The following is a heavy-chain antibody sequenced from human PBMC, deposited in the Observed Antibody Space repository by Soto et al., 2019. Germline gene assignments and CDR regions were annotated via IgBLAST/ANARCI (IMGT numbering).Heavy chain of an antibody. J-gene: IGHJ5*02. Sequence: GGSLRLSCAASGFTFSSYEMNWVRQAPGKGLGWVSYISSSGSTIYYADSVKGRFTISRDNAKNSLYLQMNSLRAEDTAVYYCARDDPVWSLVPNWFDPWGQGTLVTVSS. CDR3: ARDDPVWSLVPNWFDP. D-gene: IGHD6-13*01. CDR1: GFTFSSYE. CDR2: ISSSGSTI. V-gene: IGHV3-48*03.